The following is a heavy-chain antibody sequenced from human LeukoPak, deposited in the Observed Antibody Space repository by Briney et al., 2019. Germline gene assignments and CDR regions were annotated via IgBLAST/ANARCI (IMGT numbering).Heavy chain of an antibody. V-gene: IGHV1-69*13. CDR3: ARASPPYYGSGSYSCFDY. D-gene: IGHD3-10*01. CDR2: IIPIFGTA. Sequence: SVKVSCKASGGTFGSYAISWVRQAPGQGLEWMGGIIPIFGTANYAQKFQGRVTITADESTSTAYMELSSLRSEDTAVYYCARASPPYYGSGSYSCFDYWGQGTLVTVSS. CDR1: GGTFGSYA. J-gene: IGHJ4*02.